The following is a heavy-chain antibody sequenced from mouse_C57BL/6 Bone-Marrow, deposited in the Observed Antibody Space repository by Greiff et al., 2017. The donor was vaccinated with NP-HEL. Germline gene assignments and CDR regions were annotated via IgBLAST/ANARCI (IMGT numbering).Heavy chain of an antibody. J-gene: IGHJ4*01. D-gene: IGHD3-3*01. CDR1: GYSITSDY. CDR2: ISYSGST. V-gene: IGHV3-8*01. CDR3: ARGLGYAMDY. Sequence: DVHLVESGPGLAKPSQTLSLTCSVTGYSITSDYWNWIRKFPGNKLEYMGYISYSGSTYYNQSLKSRISITRDTSKNQYYLQLNSETTEDTATYYCARGLGYAMDYWGQGTSVTVSS.